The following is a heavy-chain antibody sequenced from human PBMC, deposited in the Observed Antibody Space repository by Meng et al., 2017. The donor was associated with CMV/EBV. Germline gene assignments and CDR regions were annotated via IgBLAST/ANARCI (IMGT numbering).Heavy chain of an antibody. CDR1: GFTFSSYG. CDR3: ARLRGTVPRLEYYYYYYGMDV. D-gene: IGHD3-3*01. J-gene: IGHJ6*02. Sequence: GESLKISCAASGFTFSSYGMHWVRQAPGKGLEWVAFIRYDGSNKYYADSVKGRFTISRDNSKNTLYLQMNSLRAEDTAVYYCARLRGTVPRLEYYYYYYGMDVWGQGTTVTVSS. CDR2: IRYDGSNK. V-gene: IGHV3-30*02.